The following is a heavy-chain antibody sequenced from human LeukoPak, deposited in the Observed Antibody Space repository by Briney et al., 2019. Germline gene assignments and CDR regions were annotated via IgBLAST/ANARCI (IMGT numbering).Heavy chain of an antibody. V-gene: IGHV3-30*02. CDR1: GLRFSRGG. J-gene: IGHJ4*02. CDR2: IQYDESSK. CDR3: AKDISSGWPYCFDY. D-gene: IGHD6-19*01. Sequence: GGSLRLSCKASGLRFSRGGMHWIRQAPGKGLEWLAFIQYDESSKYYADSVKGRFTISRDNSKNTLYLQMNSLRAEDTAVYYCAKDISSGWPYCFDYWGQGTLVTVSS.